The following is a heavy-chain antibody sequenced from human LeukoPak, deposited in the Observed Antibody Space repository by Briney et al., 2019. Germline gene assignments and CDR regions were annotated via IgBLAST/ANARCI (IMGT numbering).Heavy chain of an antibody. CDR3: ARAGLYYDAFDV. CDR2: IHHSGRT. J-gene: IGHJ3*01. Sequence: KTSETLSLTCTVSGGSISGSSYYWGWIRQPPGNGLEWIGSIHHSGRTYYKSSLKSRVTISVDTSKNQSSLKLSSVTAADTAVYYCARAGLYYDAFDVWGQGTMVTVSS. V-gene: IGHV4-39*07. CDR1: GGSISGSSYY. D-gene: IGHD3-3*01.